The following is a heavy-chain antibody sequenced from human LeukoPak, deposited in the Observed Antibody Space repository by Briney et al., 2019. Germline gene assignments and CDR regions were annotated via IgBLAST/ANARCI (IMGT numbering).Heavy chain of an antibody. V-gene: IGHV1-24*01. CDR1: GYTLTQKS. CDR3: ATSGDLFNFDY. Sequence: SSVTVSCKDSGYTLTQKSMHWVRQGPGKGLEWMGGFDPPHGDTVYAQHFDGRVTMTLHTSTDTAYVELSGLRSADTAVYYCATSGDLFNFDYWGQGTLVTVSS. J-gene: IGHJ4*02. CDR2: FDPPHGDT. D-gene: IGHD7-27*01.